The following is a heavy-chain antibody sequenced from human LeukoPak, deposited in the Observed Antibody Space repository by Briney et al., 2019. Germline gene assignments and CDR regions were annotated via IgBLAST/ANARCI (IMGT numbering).Heavy chain of an antibody. V-gene: IGHV1-18*01. CDR1: GYTFTSYG. D-gene: IGHD6-19*01. CDR3: ARLAVALYGMDV. J-gene: IGHJ6*02. Sequence: ASVKVSCKASGYTFTSYGISWVRQAPGQGLEWMGWISGYNGDTKYAQKFQGRVAMTTDTSTSTAYMELRSLRSDDTAIYYCARLAVALYGMDVWGQGTTVTVSS. CDR2: ISGYNGDT.